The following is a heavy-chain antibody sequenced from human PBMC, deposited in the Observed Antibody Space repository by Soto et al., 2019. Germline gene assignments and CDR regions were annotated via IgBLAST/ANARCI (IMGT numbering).Heavy chain of an antibody. V-gene: IGHV1-3*01. Sequence: QVQLVQSGAEVKKPGASVRVSCKASGYTFTSYAMHCVRQAPGQRLEWMGWINAGNGNTKYSQKFQGRVTITRDTSASTAYMELSSLRSEDTAVYYCARDLVMDVWGQGTTVTVSS. D-gene: IGHD2-8*02. J-gene: IGHJ6*02. CDR2: INAGNGNT. CDR1: GYTFTSYA. CDR3: ARDLVMDV.